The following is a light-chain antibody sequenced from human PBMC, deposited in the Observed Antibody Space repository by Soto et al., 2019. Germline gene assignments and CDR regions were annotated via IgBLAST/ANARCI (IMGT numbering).Light chain of an antibody. CDR3: QQYNNWPFT. V-gene: IGKV3-15*01. CDR2: GAS. CDR1: QSISSN. Sequence: EIVMTQSPATLSVSPGERATLSCRASQSISSNLDWYQQKPGQAPRLLIYGASTRATGIPATFSGSGSGTEFTLTISSLQSEDVAVYHCQQYNNWPFTFGPGTKVDIK. J-gene: IGKJ3*01.